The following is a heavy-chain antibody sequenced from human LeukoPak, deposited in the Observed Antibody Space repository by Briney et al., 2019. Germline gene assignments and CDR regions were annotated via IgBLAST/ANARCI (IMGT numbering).Heavy chain of an antibody. CDR2: IYPGDSDT. Sequence: GESLKISCKGSGYSFSSYWIGWVRQMPGKGLEWMGIIYPGDSDTRYSPSFQGQVTISADRSITTAYVQWSSLQASDTAMYYCARRGISYSNYHYGMDVWGQGTTVTVSS. V-gene: IGHV5-51*01. D-gene: IGHD4-11*01. CDR3: ARRGISYSNYHYGMDV. J-gene: IGHJ6*02. CDR1: GYSFSSYW.